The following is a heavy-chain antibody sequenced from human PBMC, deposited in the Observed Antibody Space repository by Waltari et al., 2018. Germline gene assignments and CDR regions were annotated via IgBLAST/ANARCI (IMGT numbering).Heavy chain of an antibody. CDR2: ISGNDGTT. CDR3: AKGVSVGTRGLSVLRGVYYFDY. Sequence: EVQLLESGGGLVRPGGSLRLFCAASGFTFKNYGMNWVRQVPGKGLEWVSSISGNDGTTYYADSVKGRFTISRDNSRNTLYLQMNGLRAGDTAVYFCAKGVSVGTRGLSVLRGVYYFDYWGRGTVVTVSS. CDR1: GFTFKNYG. J-gene: IGHJ4*02. D-gene: IGHD3-10*01. V-gene: IGHV3-23*01.